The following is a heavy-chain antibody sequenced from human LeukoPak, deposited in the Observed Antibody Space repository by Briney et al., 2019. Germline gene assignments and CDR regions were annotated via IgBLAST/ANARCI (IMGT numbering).Heavy chain of an antibody. CDR3: ARESDYVWGSYLPYFDY. V-gene: IGHV6-1*01. CDR2: TYYRSKWYN. J-gene: IGHJ4*02. Sequence: SQTLSLTCAISGDSVSSNSAAWNWIRQSPSRGLEWLGRTYYRSKWYNDYAVSVKSRIIINPDTSKNQFSLQLNSVTPEDTAVYYCARESDYVWGSYLPYFDYWGQGTLVTVSS. D-gene: IGHD3-16*02. CDR1: GDSVSSNSAA.